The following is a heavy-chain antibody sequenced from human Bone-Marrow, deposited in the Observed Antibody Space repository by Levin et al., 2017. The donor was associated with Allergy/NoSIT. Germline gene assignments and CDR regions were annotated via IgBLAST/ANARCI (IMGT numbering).Heavy chain of an antibody. V-gene: IGHV3-23*05. CDR1: GFTFTRFA. Sequence: PGGSLRLSCAASGFTFTRFALSWVRQAPGKGLEWVASFANTAKTYYADSVMGRFTVSRDTSTNTLFLQMNGLRAEDTAVYYCAKDHESSGWPTFDLWGQGTVVTVSS. D-gene: IGHD6-19*01. J-gene: IGHJ4*02. CDR3: AKDHESSGWPTFDL. CDR2: FANTAKT.